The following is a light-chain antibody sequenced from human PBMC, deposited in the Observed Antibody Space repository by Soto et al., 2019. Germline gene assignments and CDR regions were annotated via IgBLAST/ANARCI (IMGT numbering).Light chain of an antibody. CDR2: AAS. J-gene: IGKJ4*01. Sequence: DIQMTQSPSSLSASVGDRVTITCRASRSISSYLNWYQQKPGKAPKLLIYAASSLQSGVPSRFSGGGSGTDFTLTISSLQPEDFGTYYCQQSYTSPVTFGGGTKVDIK. CDR1: RSISSY. V-gene: IGKV1-39*01. CDR3: QQSYTSPVT.